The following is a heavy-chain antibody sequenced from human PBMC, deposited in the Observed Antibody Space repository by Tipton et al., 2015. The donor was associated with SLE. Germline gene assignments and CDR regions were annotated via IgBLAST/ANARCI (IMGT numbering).Heavy chain of an antibody. D-gene: IGHD4-23*01. V-gene: IGHV3-7*01. CDR2: IKEDGSES. CDR3: GREGPYYGVNSENAFDI. Sequence: GSLRLSCAASGFNFGSYWMHWVRQAPGKGLEWVANIKEDGSESYYVDSVKGRFTISRDNAKNSLYLQMNSLRADDTAVYYCGREGPYYGVNSENAFDIWGQGTMVTVSS. J-gene: IGHJ3*02. CDR1: GFNFGSYW.